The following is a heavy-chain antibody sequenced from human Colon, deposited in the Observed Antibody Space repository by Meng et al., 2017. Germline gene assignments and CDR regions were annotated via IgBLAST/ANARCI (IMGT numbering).Heavy chain of an antibody. CDR1: GYMFTNYY. D-gene: IGHD1-14*01. CDR2: IYPSSGGT. J-gene: IGHJ4*02. V-gene: IGHV1-46*01. CDR3: ARGLSARIYPPTED. Sequence: ASVTVSCQASGYMFTNYYMHWVRRARGQGLEWVGLIYPSSGGTSSAQKFQGRVTMTRDKSTSTVYMELSGLRSEDTAMYYCARGLSARIYPPTEDWGQGTLVTVSS.